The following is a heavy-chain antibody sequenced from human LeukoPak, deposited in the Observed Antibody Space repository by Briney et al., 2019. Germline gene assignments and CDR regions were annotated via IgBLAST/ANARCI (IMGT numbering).Heavy chain of an antibody. CDR3: ARVMVRGVISDSIDP. V-gene: IGHV1-2*02. CDR2: INPNSGGT. J-gene: IGHJ5*02. D-gene: IGHD3-10*01. CDR1: GYTFTGYY. Sequence: ASVKVSCKASGYTFTGYYMHWVRQAPGQGLEWMGWINPNSGGTNYAQKFQGRVTMTRDTSISTAYVELSRLRSDDTAVYYCARVMVRGVISDSIDPWGQGTLVTVSS.